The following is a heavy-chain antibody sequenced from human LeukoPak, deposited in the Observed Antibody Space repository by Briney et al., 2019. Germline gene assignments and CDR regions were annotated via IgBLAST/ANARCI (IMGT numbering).Heavy chain of an antibody. D-gene: IGHD1-26*01. J-gene: IGHJ3*02. Sequence: ASVKVSCKAPGYTFTSYDINWVRQATGQGLEWMGWMDPNSGNTGYAQKFQGRVTMTRNTSISTAYMELSSLRSEDTAVYYCARVGGSFRGGAFDIWGQGTMVTVSS. CDR2: MDPNSGNT. CDR1: GYTFTSYD. V-gene: IGHV1-8*01. CDR3: ARVGGSFRGGAFDI.